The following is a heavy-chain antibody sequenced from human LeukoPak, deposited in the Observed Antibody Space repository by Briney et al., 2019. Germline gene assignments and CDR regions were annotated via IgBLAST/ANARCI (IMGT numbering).Heavy chain of an antibody. CDR1: GYSFTSYW. CDR2: IYPGDSDT. CDR3: ARHQYSSSRYSYYYYSMDV. J-gene: IGHJ6*03. V-gene: IGHV5-51*01. D-gene: IGHD6-6*01. Sequence: PGESLKISCKGSGYSFTSYWIGWVRQMPGKGLEWMGIIYPGDSDTRYSPSFQGQVTISADKSISTAYLQWSSLKASDTAMYYCARHQYSSSRYSYYYYSMDVWGKGTTVTVSS.